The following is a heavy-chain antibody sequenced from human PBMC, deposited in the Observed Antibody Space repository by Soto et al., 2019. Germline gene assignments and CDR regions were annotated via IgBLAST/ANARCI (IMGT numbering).Heavy chain of an antibody. J-gene: IGHJ5*02. CDR1: GFLFSSYA. CDR3: ARDHYDFWSGFPPTIWLNP. CDR2: ISSHGDTT. Sequence: PGGSLRLSCAASGFLFSSYAMNWVRQAPGKGLEWVSSISSHGDTTYYAESVRGRFTISRDNSKNTLFLQMNSLRAGDTAVYFWARDHYDFWSGFPPTIWLNPWCQAILVTVSS. D-gene: IGHD3-3*01. V-gene: IGHV3-23*01.